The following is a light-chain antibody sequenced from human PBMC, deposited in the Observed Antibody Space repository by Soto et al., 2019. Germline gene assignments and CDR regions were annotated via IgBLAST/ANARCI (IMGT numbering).Light chain of an antibody. CDR1: RIGSQS. CDR2: DDT. CDR3: QVWDSGTHRVV. V-gene: IGLV3-21*02. Sequence: SYELTQSPSVSAAPGQTARITCGGNRIGSQSVHWYQQKPGQAPVLVVYDDTDRPPGIPDRLSGSDSGNPATLTISRVEAGDEADYYCQVWDSGTHRVVFGGGTKVTVL. J-gene: IGLJ2*01.